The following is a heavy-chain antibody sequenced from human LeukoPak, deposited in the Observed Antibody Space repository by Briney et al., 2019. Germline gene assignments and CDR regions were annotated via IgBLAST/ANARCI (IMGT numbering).Heavy chain of an antibody. J-gene: IGHJ3*02. D-gene: IGHD3-22*01. CDR2: ISAYNGNT. V-gene: IGHV1-18*01. CDR3: ARGFYYDSSGYYFDNAFDI. CDR1: GYTFTSYG. Sequence: ASVKVSCKASGYTFTSYGISWVRQAPGQGLEWMGWISAYNGNTNYAQKLQGRVTMTTDTSTSTAYMELRSLRSDDTAVYYCARGFYYDSSGYYFDNAFDIWGQGTMVTVSS.